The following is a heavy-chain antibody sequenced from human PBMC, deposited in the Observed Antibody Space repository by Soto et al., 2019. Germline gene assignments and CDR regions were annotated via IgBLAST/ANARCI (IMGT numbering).Heavy chain of an antibody. Sequence: GGSLRLSCAASGFTFSSYSMNWVLQGPGKRLEWVSSISSSSSYIYYADSVKGRFTISRDNAKNSQCLQRNSLRAEDTAVYYCPRIHIGYDGFYIWGQGSLVTLSS. CDR3: PRIHIGYDGFYI. V-gene: IGHV3-21*01. J-gene: IGHJ3*02. CDR2: ISSSSSYI. D-gene: IGHD6-25*01. CDR1: GFTFSSYS.